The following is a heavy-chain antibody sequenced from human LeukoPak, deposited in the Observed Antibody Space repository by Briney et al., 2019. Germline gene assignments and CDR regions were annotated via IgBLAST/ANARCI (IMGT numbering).Heavy chain of an antibody. D-gene: IGHD5-24*01. CDR3: ARSRDGYNYRPVYYYYYYMDV. J-gene: IGHJ6*03. Sequence: ASVKVSCKASGYTFTSYGISWVRQAPGQGLEWMGWISAYNGNTNYAQKLQGRVTMTTDTSTSTAYMELRSLRSDDTAVYYCARSRDGYNYRPVYYYYYYMDVWGKGTTVTVSS. CDR2: ISAYNGNT. V-gene: IGHV1-18*01. CDR1: GYTFTSYG.